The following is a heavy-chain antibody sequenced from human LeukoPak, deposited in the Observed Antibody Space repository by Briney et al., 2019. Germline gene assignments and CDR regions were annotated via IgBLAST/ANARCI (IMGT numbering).Heavy chain of an antibody. J-gene: IGHJ5*02. CDR2: VYHSGSS. Sequence: SETLSLTCTVSGDSISHPAYFWAWLRQPPGKGLEWIGAVYHSGSSHFNPSLSSRLTISIDTSKNQFSLRLKSFSAADTAVYYCARSTVSKEGWFDPWGQGILVTVSS. D-gene: IGHD4-17*01. V-gene: IGHV4-39*01. CDR1: GDSISHPAYF. CDR3: ARSTVSKEGWFDP.